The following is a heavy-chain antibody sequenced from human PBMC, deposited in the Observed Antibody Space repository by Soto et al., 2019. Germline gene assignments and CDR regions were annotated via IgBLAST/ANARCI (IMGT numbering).Heavy chain of an antibody. CDR3: ARHNLRFLEWSHNWFDP. CDR1: GGSISSSSYY. J-gene: IGHJ5*02. V-gene: IGHV4-39*01. Sequence: QLQLQESGPGLVKPSETLSLTCTVSGGSISSSSYYWGWIRQPPGKGLEWIGSIYYSGSTYYNPSLKSRVTISVDTSKNQFSLKLSSVTAADTAVYYCARHNLRFLEWSHNWFDPWGQGTLVTVSS. CDR2: IYYSGST. D-gene: IGHD3-3*01.